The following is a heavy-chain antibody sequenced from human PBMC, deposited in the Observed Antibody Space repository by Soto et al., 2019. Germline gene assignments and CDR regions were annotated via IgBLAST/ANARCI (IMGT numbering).Heavy chain of an antibody. CDR2: INPNSGDT. CDR1: GYTFTGYY. CDR3: AKGGAIVAAGTRVYLYNAMDV. J-gene: IGHJ6*02. D-gene: IGHD1-26*01. V-gene: IGHV1-2*02. Sequence: ASVKVSCKASGYTFTGYYVHWGRHAPGQGLEWMGWINPNSGDTYLAQRFQGRVTMNRDTSIGTAYMEPRGLTSDDTAEYYCAKGGAIVAAGTRVYLYNAMDVWDQGTTVTVSS.